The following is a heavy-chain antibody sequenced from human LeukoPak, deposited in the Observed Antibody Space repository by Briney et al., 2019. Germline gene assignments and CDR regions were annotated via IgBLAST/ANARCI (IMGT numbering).Heavy chain of an antibody. CDR1: GFTFSSYS. D-gene: IGHD6-19*01. CDR3: AREYEVAVAGGFDY. V-gene: IGHV3-21*01. J-gene: IGHJ4*02. Sequence: GGSLRLSCAASGFTFSSYSMNWVRQAPGKGLEWVSSISSSSSYIYYADSVKGRFTISRDNAKNSLYLQVNSLRAEDTAVYYCAREYEVAVAGGFDYWGQGTLVTVSS. CDR2: ISSSSSYI.